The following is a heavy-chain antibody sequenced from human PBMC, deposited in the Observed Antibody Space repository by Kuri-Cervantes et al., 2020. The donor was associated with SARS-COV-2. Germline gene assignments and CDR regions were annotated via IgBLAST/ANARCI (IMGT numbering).Heavy chain of an antibody. CDR2: ISSGGGT. CDR1: GFTVSTNY. J-gene: IGHJ4*02. Sequence: GESLKISCAASGFTVSTNYMSWVRQAPGKGLEWVSIISSGGGTYYADSVKGRFTISRDNSKNTLYLQMSSLRVEDTAVYYCVKVSLHSAYYRYWGQGTLVNVAS. CDR3: VKVSLHSAYYRY. V-gene: IGHV3-53*05. D-gene: IGHD3-22*01.